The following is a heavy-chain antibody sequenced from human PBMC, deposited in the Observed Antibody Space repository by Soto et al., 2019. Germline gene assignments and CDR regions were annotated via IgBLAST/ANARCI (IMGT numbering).Heavy chain of an antibody. CDR2: TYYRSQWYN. Sequence: QVQLQQSGPGLVKPSQTLSVTCGISGDSVSSNSAAWNWLRQSPSSGLEWLGRTYYRSQWYNDYAVSVESRITMTPDTSKNHVSLPLNFVTPEYTAVYFCARGEQYSGRIVDHWGQGTLVTVSS. V-gene: IGHV6-1*01. J-gene: IGHJ4*02. D-gene: IGHD1-26*01. CDR1: GDSVSSNSAA. CDR3: ARGEQYSGRIVDH.